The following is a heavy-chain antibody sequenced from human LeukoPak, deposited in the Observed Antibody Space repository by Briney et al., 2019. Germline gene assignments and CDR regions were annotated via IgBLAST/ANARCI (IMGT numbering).Heavy chain of an antibody. Sequence: SVKVSCKASGGTFSSYAISWVRQAPGQGLECMGGIIPIFGTANYAQKFRGRVTITADKSTSTAYMELSSLRSEDTAVYYCATKGRGYSYGYLTYYYYMDVWGKGTTVTVSS. J-gene: IGHJ6*03. D-gene: IGHD5-18*01. CDR2: IIPIFGTA. CDR1: GGTFSSYA. CDR3: ATKGRGYSYGYLTYYYYMDV. V-gene: IGHV1-69*06.